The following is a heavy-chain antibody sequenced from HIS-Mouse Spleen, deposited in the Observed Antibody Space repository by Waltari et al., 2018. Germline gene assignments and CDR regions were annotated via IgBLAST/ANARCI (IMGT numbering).Heavy chain of an antibody. J-gene: IGHJ3*02. Sequence: QLQLQESGPGLVKPSETLSLTCTVSGGSISSSRYYWGWIRQPPGKGLEWIGSIYYSGSTSYTPSLNSRVTISVDTSKNQFSLKLSSLTAADTAVYYCARVPGDYSGAFDIWGQGTMVTVSS. CDR3: ARVPGDYSGAFDI. CDR2: IYYSGST. CDR1: GGSISSSRYY. V-gene: IGHV4-39*07. D-gene: IGHD4-17*01.